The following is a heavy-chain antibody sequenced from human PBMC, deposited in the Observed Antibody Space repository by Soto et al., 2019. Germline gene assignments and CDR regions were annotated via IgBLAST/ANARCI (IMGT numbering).Heavy chain of an antibody. J-gene: IGHJ4*02. V-gene: IGHV1-2*02. CDR3: ARDFDYYDSSGPFDY. Sequence: ASVKVSCKASGYTFTGYYMHWVRQAPGQGLEWMVWINPNSGGTNYAQKFQGRVTMTRDTSISTAYMELNSLRAEDTAVYYCARDFDYYDSSGPFDYWGQGTLVTVSS. D-gene: IGHD3-22*01. CDR2: INPNSGGT. CDR1: GYTFTGYY.